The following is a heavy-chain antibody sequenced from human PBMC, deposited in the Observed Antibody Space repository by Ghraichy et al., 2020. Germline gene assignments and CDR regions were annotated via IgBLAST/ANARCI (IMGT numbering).Heavy chain of an antibody. V-gene: IGHV3-23*01. CDR2: ISGSGGST. CDR3: AKDLRGYSSIWPIIEYFQH. Sequence: GGSLRLSCAASGFTFSSYAMSWVRQAPGKGLEWVSTISGSGGSTYYADSVKGRFTISRDNSKNTLYLQMNSLRAEDTAVYYCAKDLRGYSSIWPIIEYFQHWGQGTLVTVSS. CDR1: GFTFSSYA. D-gene: IGHD6-13*01. J-gene: IGHJ1*01.